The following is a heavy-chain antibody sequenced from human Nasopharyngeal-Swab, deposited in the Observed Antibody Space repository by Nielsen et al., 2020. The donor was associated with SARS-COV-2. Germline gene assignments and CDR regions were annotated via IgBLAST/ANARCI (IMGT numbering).Heavy chain of an antibody. CDR2: IAPALGLP. D-gene: IGHD5-12*01. J-gene: IGHJ4*02. Sequence: SVNPHCRTCGDFFTNSSIILMRPAPLHGVDWMAPIAPALGLPYYAQQFRGRVTNSADRLTTTCNLKLSSLRCEDTAIYYCAREGEYGAYDAPDYWGQGTLVTGSS. CDR1: GDFFTNSS. CDR3: AREGEYGAYDAPDY. V-gene: IGHV1-69*10.